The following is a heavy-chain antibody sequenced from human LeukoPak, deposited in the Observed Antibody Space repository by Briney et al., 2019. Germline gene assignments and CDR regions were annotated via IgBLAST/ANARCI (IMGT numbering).Heavy chain of an antibody. Sequence: GRSLRLSCAASGFTFSSYAMHWVRQAPGKGLEWVAVISYDGSNKYYADSVKGRFTISRDNSKNTLYLQMNSLRAEDTAVYYCARDFIVGANYYYMDVWGKGTTVTVSS. D-gene: IGHD1-26*01. V-gene: IGHV3-30*01. CDR3: ARDFIVGANYYYMDV. J-gene: IGHJ6*03. CDR1: GFTFSSYA. CDR2: ISYDGSNK.